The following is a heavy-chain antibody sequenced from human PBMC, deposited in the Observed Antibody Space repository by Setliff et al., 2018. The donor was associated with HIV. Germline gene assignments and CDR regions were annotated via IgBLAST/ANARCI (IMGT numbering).Heavy chain of an antibody. Sequence: PSETLSLTCTVSGGSISSHYWSWIRQPPGKGLEWIGYIDYSGSTNYNPSLKSRVTISVDTSKNQFSLKLSSVTAADTAVYYCARGLATGLYYYYYYMDVWG. V-gene: IGHV4-59*11. J-gene: IGHJ6*03. D-gene: IGHD1-1*01. CDR2: IDYSGST. CDR1: GGSISSHY. CDR3: ARGLATGLYYYYYYMDV.